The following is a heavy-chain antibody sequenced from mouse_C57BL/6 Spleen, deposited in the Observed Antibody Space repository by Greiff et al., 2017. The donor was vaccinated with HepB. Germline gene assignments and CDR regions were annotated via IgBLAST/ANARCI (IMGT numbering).Heavy chain of an antibody. Sequence: VQRVESGPGLVQPSQSLSITCTVSGFSLTSYGVHWVRQSPGKGLEWLGVIWRGGSTDYNAAFMSRLSITKDNSKSQVFFKMNSLQADDTAIYYCAKSFYDGYYYFDYWGQGTTLTVSS. CDR3: AKSFYDGYYYFDY. D-gene: IGHD2-3*01. V-gene: IGHV2-5*01. CDR2: IWRGGST. CDR1: GFSLTSYG. J-gene: IGHJ2*01.